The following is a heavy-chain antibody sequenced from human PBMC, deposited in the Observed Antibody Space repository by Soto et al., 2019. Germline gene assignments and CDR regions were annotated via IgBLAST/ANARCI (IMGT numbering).Heavy chain of an antibody. V-gene: IGHV1-24*01. CDR2: FDPEDGET. Sequence: GASVKVSCKASGYTFTSYYMHWVRQAPGQGLEWMGGFDPEDGETIYAQKFQGRVTMTEDTSTDTAYMELSSLRSEDTAVYYCATDLLRYRGLDAFDIWGQGTMVTVSS. CDR3: ATDLLRYRGLDAFDI. J-gene: IGHJ3*02. D-gene: IGHD3-9*01. CDR1: GYTFTSYY.